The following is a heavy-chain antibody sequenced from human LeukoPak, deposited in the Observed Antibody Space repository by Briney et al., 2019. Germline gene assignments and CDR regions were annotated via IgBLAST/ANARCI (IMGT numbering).Heavy chain of an antibody. D-gene: IGHD5-24*01. Sequence: ASVKVSCKAYGYTFTAYNMHWVRQAPGQGPEWMGWINPKSGDTNYAQKFQGRVTMTRDTSISTGYMELSRLTSDDTAVYYCARETGQFEHDSWGQGTLVTVSS. CDR1: GYTFTAYN. CDR2: INPKSGDT. CDR3: ARETGQFEHDS. V-gene: IGHV1-2*02. J-gene: IGHJ4*02.